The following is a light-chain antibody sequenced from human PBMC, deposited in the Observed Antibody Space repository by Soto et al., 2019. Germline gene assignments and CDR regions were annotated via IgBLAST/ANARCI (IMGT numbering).Light chain of an antibody. V-gene: IGKV1-5*01. CDR3: QQYDNYLLT. Sequence: DIQMNMSPSTLSATKGDRVTITCRASQSVRSWLAWYQQKPGRAPKFLIYDASSLESGVPSRFSGSGSGTEFTLTISNLQPDDFATYYCQQYDNYLLTFGG. CDR2: DAS. J-gene: IGKJ4*01. CDR1: QSVRSW.